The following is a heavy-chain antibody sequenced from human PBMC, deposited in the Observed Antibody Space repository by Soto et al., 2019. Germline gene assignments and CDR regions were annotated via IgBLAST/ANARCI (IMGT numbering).Heavy chain of an antibody. Sequence: QVQLQESGPGLVKPXQTLSLTCTVSGGSISTGGYYWTWIRQHPGKGLEWIGYIYYSGSTYYNPSLKSRVTISVDTSKNQFSLKLSSVTAADTAVYYCARGLSVTLFDNWGQGTLVTVSS. CDR2: IYYSGST. CDR1: GGSISTGGYY. J-gene: IGHJ4*02. D-gene: IGHD4-17*01. V-gene: IGHV4-31*03. CDR3: ARGLSVTLFDN.